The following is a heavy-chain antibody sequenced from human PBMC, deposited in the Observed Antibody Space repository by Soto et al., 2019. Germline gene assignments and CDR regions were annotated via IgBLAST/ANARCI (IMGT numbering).Heavy chain of an antibody. CDR2: IIPILGIA. D-gene: IGHD3-22*01. J-gene: IGHJ6*02. CDR1: GGTFSSYT. CDR3: ARDPLSSGYYYDYYYGMDV. Sequence: SVKVSCKASGGTFSSYTISWVRQAPGQGLEWMGRIIPILGIANYAQKFQGRVTITADKSTSTAYMELSSLRSEDTAVYYCARDPLSSGYYYDYYYGMDVWGQGTTVTVSS. V-gene: IGHV1-69*04.